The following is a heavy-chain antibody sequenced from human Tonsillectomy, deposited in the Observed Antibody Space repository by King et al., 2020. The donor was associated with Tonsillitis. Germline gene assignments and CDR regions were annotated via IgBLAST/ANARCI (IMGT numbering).Heavy chain of an antibody. Sequence: QLQESGPGLVKPSETLSLTCTVSGGSISSSSYYWGWTRQPPGKGLEGIGSIYNSGSTYYNPSLKSRVTNSVETSKNQFSLKLSSVTAADTAVYYCAKHPIIMVRGVMGRVNWFDPWGQGTLVTVSS. V-gene: IGHV4-39*01. J-gene: IGHJ5*02. D-gene: IGHD3-10*01. CDR2: IYNSGST. CDR1: GGSISSSSYY. CDR3: AKHPIIMVRGVMGRVNWFDP.